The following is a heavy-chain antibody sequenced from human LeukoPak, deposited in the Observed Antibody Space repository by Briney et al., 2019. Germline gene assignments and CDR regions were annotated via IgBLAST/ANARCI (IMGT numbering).Heavy chain of an antibody. D-gene: IGHD1-7*01. CDR2: ISYDGSNK. CDR3: ASQTGTTPR. Sequence: GGSLRLSCAASGFTFSGYGMHWVRQAPGKGLEWVAVISYDGSNKYYADSVKGRFSISRDNSKNTLYLQMNSLRVEDTAVYYCASQTGTTPRWGQGTLVTVSS. V-gene: IGHV3-30*03. J-gene: IGHJ4*02. CDR1: GFTFSGYG.